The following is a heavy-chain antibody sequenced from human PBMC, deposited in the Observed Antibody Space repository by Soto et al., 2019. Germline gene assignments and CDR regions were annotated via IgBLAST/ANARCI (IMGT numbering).Heavy chain of an antibody. CDR3: VKVRNPQCAGDCDQFDY. CDR1: GFTFSSYA. Sequence: GGSLRLSCAASGFTFSSYAMSWVRRAPGKGLEWVSAISATGGSTYYADSVKGRFTISRDNSKNTLYLQMSSLRPEDTAVYYCVKVRNPQCAGDCDQFDYWGQGTLVTVSS. J-gene: IGHJ4*02. CDR2: ISATGGST. D-gene: IGHD2-21*02. V-gene: IGHV3-23*01.